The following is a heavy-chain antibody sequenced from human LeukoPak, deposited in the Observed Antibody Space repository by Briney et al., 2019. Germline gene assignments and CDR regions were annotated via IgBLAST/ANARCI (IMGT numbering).Heavy chain of an antibody. CDR1: GFTIRTFS. CDR2: SDINSGSM. D-gene: IGHD1-26*01. J-gene: IGHJ4*02. Sequence: GGSLRLSCAASGFTIRTFSMNWVRQAPGKAREWVSSSDINSGSMYYSDPVKGRFTISRDNTKNSLYLQMNTPRAEDTAVYYCSRYGVVGATPDYWGQGTLVTVSP. CDR3: SRYGVVGATPDY. V-gene: IGHV3-21*01.